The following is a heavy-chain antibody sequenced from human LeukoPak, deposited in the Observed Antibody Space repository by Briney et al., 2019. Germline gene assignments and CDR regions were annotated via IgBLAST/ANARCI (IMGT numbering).Heavy chain of an antibody. CDR1: GGSFSGYY. CDR2: INHSGST. J-gene: IGHJ4*02. CDR3: ARERD. V-gene: IGHV4-34*01. Sequence: SETLSLTCAVYGGSFSGYYWSWIRQPPGKGLEWIGEINHSGSTNYNPSLKSRVTISVDTSKDQFSLKLSSVTAADTAVYYCARERDWGQGTLVTVSS.